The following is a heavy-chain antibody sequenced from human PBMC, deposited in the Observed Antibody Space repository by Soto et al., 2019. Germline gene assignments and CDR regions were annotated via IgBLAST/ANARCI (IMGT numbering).Heavy chain of an antibody. CDR3: ASVLSGFKDHHFDY. CDR2: IYSSGSA. D-gene: IGHD3-16*01. V-gene: IGHV4-59*01. CDR1: GVSISIYY. J-gene: IGHJ4*02. Sequence: QVQLQESGPGLVKPSETLSLTCTVSGVSISIYYWSWIRQPPGKGLEWRGYIYSSGSANYNPSLKSRITMSVDTSKNQFSLNLNSVTAADTAVYYCASVLSGFKDHHFDYWGQGILVTVSS.